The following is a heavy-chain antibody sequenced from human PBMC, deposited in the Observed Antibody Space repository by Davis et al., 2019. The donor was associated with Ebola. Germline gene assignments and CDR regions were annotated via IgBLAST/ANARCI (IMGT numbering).Heavy chain of an antibody. CDR2: INHSGST. Sequence: SETLSLTCTVSGGSISSYYWSWIRQPPGKGLEWIGEINHSGSTNYNPSLKSRVTISLDTSKNQFSLKLSSVTAADTAVYYCARGKYYYGMDVWGQGTTVTVSS. V-gene: IGHV4-34*01. J-gene: IGHJ6*02. CDR3: ARGKYYYGMDV. CDR1: GGSISSYY.